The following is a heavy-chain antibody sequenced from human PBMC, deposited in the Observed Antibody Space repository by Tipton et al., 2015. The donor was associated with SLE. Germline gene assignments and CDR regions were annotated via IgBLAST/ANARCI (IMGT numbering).Heavy chain of an antibody. CDR2: VHSGGAT. Sequence: GSLRLSCVASGFISSYAMSWVRQAPGRGLEWVAVVHSGGATYYADFVKGQFSISRDNSKNTIYLQMNSLRVEDTALYYCAKGPYYDFWGGSDVWGQGTMVTVSS. CDR3: AKGPYYDFWGGSDV. CDR1: GFISSYA. J-gene: IGHJ3*01. V-gene: IGHV3-23*03. D-gene: IGHD3-3*01.